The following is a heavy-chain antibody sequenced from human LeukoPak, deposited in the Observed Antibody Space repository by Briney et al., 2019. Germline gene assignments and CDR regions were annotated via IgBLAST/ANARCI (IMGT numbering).Heavy chain of an antibody. Sequence: PSETLSLTCTVSGDSVSGYYWSWIRQPPGKGLEWIGYIYYSGSTNYNPSLKSRVTISVDTSKNQFSLKLSSVTAADTAVYYCARLDCSGGSCYSGYFDYWGQGTLVTVSS. CDR1: GDSVSGYY. CDR3: ARLDCSGGSCYSGYFDY. CDR2: IYYSGST. J-gene: IGHJ4*02. D-gene: IGHD2-15*01. V-gene: IGHV4-59*08.